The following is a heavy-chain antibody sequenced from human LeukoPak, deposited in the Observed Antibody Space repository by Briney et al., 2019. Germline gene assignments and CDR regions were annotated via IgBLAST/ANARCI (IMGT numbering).Heavy chain of an antibody. D-gene: IGHD3-22*01. CDR3: ARGHYDSSGYYFLEPSFDI. Sequence: PSETLSLTCTVSGGSISSYYWSWIRQPPGKGLEWIGYIYYSGSTNYNPSFKSRVTISVDTPKNQFSLKLSSVTAADTAVYYCARGHYDSSGYYFLEPSFDIWGQGTMVTVSS. CDR2: IYYSGST. V-gene: IGHV4-59*01. CDR1: GGSISSYY. J-gene: IGHJ3*02.